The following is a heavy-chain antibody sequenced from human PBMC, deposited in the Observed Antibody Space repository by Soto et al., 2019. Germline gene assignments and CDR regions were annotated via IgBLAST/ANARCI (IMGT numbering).Heavy chain of an antibody. CDR2: IIPIVDAT. J-gene: IGHJ3*02. V-gene: IGHV1-69*12. Sequence: QVQLVQSGTEVKKPGSSVKVSCKASGGTFSRHAVSWVRQAPGQGLEWMGAIIPIVDATNDAQKFQDRVTITAYESTNTVDIELRSLISEDTVVDFCAFAPPNDNGDHDAFDIWGQWTMVIVSS. CDR3: AFAPPNDNGDHDAFDI. CDR1: GGTFSRHA. D-gene: IGHD4-17*01.